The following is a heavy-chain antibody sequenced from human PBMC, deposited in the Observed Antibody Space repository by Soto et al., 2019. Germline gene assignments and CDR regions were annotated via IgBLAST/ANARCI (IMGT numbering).Heavy chain of an antibody. CDR1: GGSLNGYY. Sequence: SETLSLTCAVSGGSLNGYYWSWIRQPPGKELEWVAYIYDSGTTDYNPSLKSRVTIAVGTSKSQFSLKLSSVTAADTAVYYCARSPRLFYFEYWGQGTLVTVSS. CDR2: IYDSGTT. CDR3: ARSPRLFYFEY. V-gene: IGHV4-59*01. J-gene: IGHJ4*02.